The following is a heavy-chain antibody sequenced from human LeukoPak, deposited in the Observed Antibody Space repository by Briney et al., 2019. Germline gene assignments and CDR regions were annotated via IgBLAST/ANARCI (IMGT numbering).Heavy chain of an antibody. CDR1: GFTFSSYG. CDR3: AADGYYDSSNAFDI. V-gene: IGHV3-33*01. CDR2: IWYDGSNK. J-gene: IGHJ3*02. D-gene: IGHD3-22*01. Sequence: PGGSLRLSCAASGFTFSSYGMHWVRQAPGKGLEWGAVIWYDGSNKYYADSVKGRFTISRDNSKNTLYLQMNSLRAEDTAVYYCAADGYYDSSNAFDIWGQGTMVTVSS.